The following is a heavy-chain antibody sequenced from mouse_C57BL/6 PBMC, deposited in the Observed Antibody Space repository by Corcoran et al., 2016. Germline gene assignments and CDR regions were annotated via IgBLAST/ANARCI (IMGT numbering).Heavy chain of an antibody. J-gene: IGHJ4*01. CDR3: TKVVATNYYYAMDY. Sequence: QVQLQQSGAELVRPGASVTLSCKASGYTFTDYEMHWVKQTPVHGLEWIGAIDPETGGTAYNQKFKGKAILTADKSSSTAYMELRSLTSEDSAVYYCTKVVATNYYYAMDYWGQGTSVTVSS. CDR2: IDPETGGT. V-gene: IGHV1-15*01. CDR1: GYTFTDYE. D-gene: IGHD1-1*01.